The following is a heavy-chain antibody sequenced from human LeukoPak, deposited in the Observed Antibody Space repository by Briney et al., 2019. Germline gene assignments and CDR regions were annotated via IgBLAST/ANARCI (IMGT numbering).Heavy chain of an antibody. V-gene: IGHV3-23*01. Sequence: GGSLRLSCAASGFTFSSYGMSWVRQAPGKGLEWVSSISGSGDSTYYADSVKGRFTISRDNSKNTLYLQMNSLRAEDTAVYYCAKESRRGAISMIVVVTRTYFEDWGQGTLVTVSS. CDR3: AKESRRGAISMIVVVTRTYFED. D-gene: IGHD3-22*01. CDR1: GFTFSSYG. CDR2: ISGSGDST. J-gene: IGHJ4*02.